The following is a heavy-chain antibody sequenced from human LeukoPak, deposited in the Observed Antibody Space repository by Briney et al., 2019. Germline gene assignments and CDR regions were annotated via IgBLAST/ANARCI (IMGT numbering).Heavy chain of an antibody. J-gene: IGHJ5*02. CDR3: AKDLPTWASNWFDP. CDR1: GFTFSSYG. D-gene: IGHD7-27*01. Sequence: GGSLRLSCAASGFTFSSYGMHWVRQAPGKGLEWVAFIQYGGSNKYYADSVKGRFTISRDNSKNTLYLQMNSLRPEDTAVYYCAKDLPTWASNWFDPWGQGTLVTVSS. CDR2: IQYGGSNK. V-gene: IGHV3-30*02.